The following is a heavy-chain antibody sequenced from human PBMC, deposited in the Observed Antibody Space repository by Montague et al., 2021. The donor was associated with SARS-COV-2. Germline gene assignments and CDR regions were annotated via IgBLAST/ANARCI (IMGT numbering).Heavy chain of an antibody. D-gene: IGHD6-19*01. CDR1: GGSISSGTYY. V-gene: IGHV4-39*01. CDR2: INYSGKT. Sequence: SETLSLTCTVSGGSISSGTYYWGWVRQPPGKGLEWIGTINYSGKTYYNPSLKSRVTISVDMSKNQFSLKVTSVTAADTAVYYCARRVQWQLSWFFDLWGRGTLVTVSS. CDR3: ARRVQWQLSWFFDL. J-gene: IGHJ2*01.